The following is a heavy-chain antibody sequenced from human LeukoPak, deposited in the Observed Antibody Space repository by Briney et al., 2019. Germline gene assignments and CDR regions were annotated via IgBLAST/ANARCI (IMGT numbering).Heavy chain of an antibody. CDR2: IKQDGSEK. V-gene: IGHV3-7*01. J-gene: IGHJ4*02. CDR3: VRGPTYYYDSSGLWVFDY. CDR1: GFSFSSYW. D-gene: IGHD3-22*01. Sequence: GGSLRLSCAASGFSFSSYWMSWVRQAPGKGLEWVANIKQDGSEKYYVDSVKGRFTISRDNTKNSLYLQMNSLRVEDTAVYYCVRGPTYYYDSSGLWVFDYWGQGTLVTVSS.